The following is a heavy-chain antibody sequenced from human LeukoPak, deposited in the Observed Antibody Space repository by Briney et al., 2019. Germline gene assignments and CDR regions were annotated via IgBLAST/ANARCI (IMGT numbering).Heavy chain of an antibody. D-gene: IGHD2-15*01. CDR3: ARQYCSAGSCYLDY. CDR2: ISYDGNNK. CDR1: GFSFXXXX. Sequence: PGGSLRLSXAASGFSFXXXXXXXVRQAPGXGXXXXXLISYDGNNKYYTDSVKGRXTVSRDNSKNTLYLQIDSLRVEDTAVYHCARQYCSAGSCYLDYWGQGTLVTVSS. J-gene: IGHJ4*02. V-gene: IGHV3-30*10.